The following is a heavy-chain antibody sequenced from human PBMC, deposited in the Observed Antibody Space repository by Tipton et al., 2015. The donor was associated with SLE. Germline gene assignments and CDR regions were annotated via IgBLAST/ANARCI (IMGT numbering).Heavy chain of an antibody. CDR2: IYYSGST. V-gene: IGHV4-39*07. J-gene: IGHJ4*02. CDR1: GGSISSGSYY. CDR3: ARGGDPDYFDY. Sequence: TLSLTCTVSGGSISSGSYYWSWIRQPPGKGLEWIGSIYYSGSTYYNPSLKSRVSISVDTSKNQLSLNVNSVTAADTAVYYCARGGDPDYFDYWGQGTLVTVSS. D-gene: IGHD2-21*01.